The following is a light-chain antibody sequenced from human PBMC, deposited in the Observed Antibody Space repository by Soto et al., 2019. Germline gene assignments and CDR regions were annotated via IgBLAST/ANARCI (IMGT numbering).Light chain of an antibody. J-gene: IGKJ4*01. CDR1: QTVSRF. CDR2: RVS. V-gene: IGKV3-11*01. Sequence: ETVLTQSPATLSLSPGERATLSCRASQTVSRFLAWYQQKPGQAPRLLIYRVSNRATGVPARFSGSGSVTDFALSISSLEPEDSGVYYCQQRFTWPLTFGGGTKVEI. CDR3: QQRFTWPLT.